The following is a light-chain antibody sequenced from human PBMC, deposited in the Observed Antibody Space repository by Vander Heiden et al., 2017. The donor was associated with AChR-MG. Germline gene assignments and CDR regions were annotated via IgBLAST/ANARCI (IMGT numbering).Light chain of an antibody. J-gene: IGKJ1*01. CDR2: GAS. Sequence: ILLTQSPATLSLPPGARATLSCRARQSVSSNLAWYQQKPGQAPRLLIYGASTRATSIPARFSGSGSGTEFTLTISSLQSEDFAVYYCQQYNNWPPWTFGQGTKVEIK. V-gene: IGKV3-15*01. CDR3: QQYNNWPPWT. CDR1: QSVSSN.